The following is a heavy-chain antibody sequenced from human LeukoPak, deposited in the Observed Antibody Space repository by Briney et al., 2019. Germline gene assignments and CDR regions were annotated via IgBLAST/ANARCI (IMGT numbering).Heavy chain of an antibody. CDR1: GGSISSYY. J-gene: IGHJ4*02. Sequence: SETLSLTCTVSGGSISSYYWSWIRQPPGKGLEWIGCIYYSGSTNYNPSLKSRVTISVDTSKNQFSLKLSSVTAADTAVYYCARDYYGSGSYFDYWGQGTLVTVSS. CDR3: ARDYYGSGSYFDY. D-gene: IGHD3-10*01. V-gene: IGHV4-59*01. CDR2: IYYSGST.